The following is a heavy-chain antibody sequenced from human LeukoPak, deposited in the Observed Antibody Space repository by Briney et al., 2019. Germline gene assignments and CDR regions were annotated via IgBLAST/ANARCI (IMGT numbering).Heavy chain of an antibody. CDR1: GGSISSYY. Sequence: SETLSLTCTVSGGSISSYYWSWIRQPPGKGLEWIGYIYYSGSTNYNPSLKSRVTISVDTSKNQFSLKLSSVTAADTAVYYCARVSSSSWYPNWFDPWGQGTQVTVSS. V-gene: IGHV4-59*01. CDR3: ARVSSSSWYPNWFDP. J-gene: IGHJ5*02. D-gene: IGHD6-13*01. CDR2: IYYSGST.